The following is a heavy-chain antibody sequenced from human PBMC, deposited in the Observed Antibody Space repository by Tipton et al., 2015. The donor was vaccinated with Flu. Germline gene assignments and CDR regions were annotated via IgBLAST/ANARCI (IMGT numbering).Heavy chain of an antibody. D-gene: IGHD6-19*01. CDR2: INSDGSST. Sequence: GSLRLSCAASGFTLSGYWMHWVRQAPGKGLVWVSRINSDGSSTNYADSVKGRFTISRDDSKSALYLLIESLRPEDTAVYYCAKDGWDTSGWYPFDYWGQGTLVTVSS. CDR3: AKDGWDTSGWYPFDY. V-gene: IGHV3-74*01. J-gene: IGHJ4*02. CDR1: GFTLSGYW.